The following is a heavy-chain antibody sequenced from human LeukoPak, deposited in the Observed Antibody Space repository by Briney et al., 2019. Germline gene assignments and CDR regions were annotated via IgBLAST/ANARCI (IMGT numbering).Heavy chain of an antibody. J-gene: IGHJ4*02. V-gene: IGHV5-51*01. CDR2: IYPGDSDT. D-gene: IGHD2-2*01. Sequence: GESLKIACRGSGYSFTTYWIGWVRQMPGEGLEWMGIIYPGDSDTRYSPSFQGQVTMSADKSINTAYLQWSSLKASDTAMYYCARRQGCSSTSCPPDSWGQGTLVIVPP. CDR1: GYSFTTYW. CDR3: ARRQGCSSTSCPPDS.